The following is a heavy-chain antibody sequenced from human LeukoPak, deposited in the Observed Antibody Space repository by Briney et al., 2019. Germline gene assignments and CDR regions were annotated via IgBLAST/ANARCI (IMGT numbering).Heavy chain of an antibody. CDR2: ISYDGSNK. V-gene: IGHV3-30*18. CDR1: GFTFSSYG. CDR3: AKDRYCSGGSCVDY. Sequence: GRSLRLSCAASGFTFSSYGMHWVRQALGKGLEWVAVISYDGSNKYYADSVKGRFTISRDNSKNTLYLQMNSLRAEDTAVYYCAKDRYCSGGSCVDYWGQGTLVTVSS. J-gene: IGHJ4*02. D-gene: IGHD2-15*01.